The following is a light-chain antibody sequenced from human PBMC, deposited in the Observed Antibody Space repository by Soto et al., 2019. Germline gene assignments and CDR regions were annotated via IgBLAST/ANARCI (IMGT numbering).Light chain of an antibody. CDR2: AAS. CDR1: QDIKKF. J-gene: IGKJ1*01. V-gene: IGKV1-27*01. CDR3: QKYDRAPAM. Sequence: DIQLTQSPSSLSASLGDRVTITCRASQDIKKFLAWYQQRPGKVPDLLIYAASTLRPGVPSRFSGNASGTDFSFTISSLQPEDVATYYCQKYDRAPAMFGQGTKVDIK.